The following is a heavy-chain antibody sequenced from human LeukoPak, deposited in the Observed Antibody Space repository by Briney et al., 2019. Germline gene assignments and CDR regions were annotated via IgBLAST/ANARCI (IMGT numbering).Heavy chain of an antibody. V-gene: IGHV3-21*01. D-gene: IGHD3-10*01. J-gene: IGHJ5*02. CDR1: GFTFSSYS. CDR3: AREYGFGSGSYFP. CDR2: ITSSSSHI. Sequence: GGSLRLSCAASGFTFSSYSMNWVRQAPGKGLEWVSSITSSSSHIYDADSVKGRFTISRDTAKNTLYLQMNSLRAEDTAVYYCAREYGFGSGSYFPWGQGTLVTVSS.